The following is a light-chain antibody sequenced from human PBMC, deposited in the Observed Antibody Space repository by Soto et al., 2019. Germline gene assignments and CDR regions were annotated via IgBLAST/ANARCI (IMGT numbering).Light chain of an antibody. CDR1: QSVSSN. CDR3: QQYNNWPPWT. CDR2: GAS. J-gene: IGKJ1*01. Sequence: DIVLTQSPGTLSLSPGERATLSCRASQSVSSNLAWYQHKPGQAPRLLIYGASTRATGIPARFSGSGSGTEFTLTISSLQSEDFAVYYCQQYNNWPPWTFGQGTKVDI. V-gene: IGKV3-15*01.